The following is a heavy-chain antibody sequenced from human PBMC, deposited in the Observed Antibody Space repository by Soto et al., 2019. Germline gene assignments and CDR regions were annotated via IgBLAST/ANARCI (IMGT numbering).Heavy chain of an antibody. D-gene: IGHD6-13*01. CDR1: GFTFSSYS. J-gene: IGHJ6*02. CDR2: ISSSSSYI. V-gene: IGHV3-21*01. Sequence: EVQLVESGGGLVKPGGSLRLSCAASGFTFSSYSMNWVRQAPGKGLEWVSSISSSSSYIYYADSVKGRFTISRDNAKNSLYLQMNSLRAEDTAVYYCARGKQQLVYYYYYGMDVWGQGTTVTVSS. CDR3: ARGKQQLVYYYYYGMDV.